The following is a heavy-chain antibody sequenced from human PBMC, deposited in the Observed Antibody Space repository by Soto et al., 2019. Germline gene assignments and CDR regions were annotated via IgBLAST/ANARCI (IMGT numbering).Heavy chain of an antibody. Sequence: GSLRLSCAASGFTFSTYWMSWVRQAPGKGLEWVANIKQGGGERYYVDSVKGRFTISRDNAKNTLYLQMNSLRAEDTAMYFCSRVEYSRSSDFWGRGTLVTVSS. CDR1: GFTFSTYW. V-gene: IGHV3-7*01. J-gene: IGHJ4*02. D-gene: IGHD6-6*01. CDR2: IKQGGGER. CDR3: SRVEYSRSSDF.